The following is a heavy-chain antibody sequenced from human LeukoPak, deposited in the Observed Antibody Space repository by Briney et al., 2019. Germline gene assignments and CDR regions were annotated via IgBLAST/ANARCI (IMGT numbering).Heavy chain of an antibody. CDR1: GYTFTSYY. Sequence: ASVKVSCKASGYTFTSYYMHWVRQAPGQGLEWMGWINPNSGGTNYAQKFQGRVTMTRDTSISTAYMELSRLGSDDTAVYYCARVRIAARRGPYNWFDPWGQGTLVTVSS. CDR2: INPNSGGT. J-gene: IGHJ5*02. V-gene: IGHV1-2*02. D-gene: IGHD6-6*01. CDR3: ARVRIAARRGPYNWFDP.